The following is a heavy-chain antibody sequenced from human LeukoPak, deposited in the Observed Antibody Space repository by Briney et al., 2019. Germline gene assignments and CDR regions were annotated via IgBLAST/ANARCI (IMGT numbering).Heavy chain of an antibody. V-gene: IGHV3-30*02. CDR2: IRYNGNNQ. D-gene: IGHD2-2*01. CDR3: AKHPYCSSTSCYRRDYYYYYYMDV. CDR1: GFTFNNYG. Sequence: GGSLRLSCAASGFTFNNYGMHWVRQAPGKGLEWVAFIRYNGNNQYYADSVKGRFTISRDNSKNTLYLQMNSLRAEDTAVYYCAKHPYCSSTSCYRRDYYYYYYMDVWGKGTTVTVSS. J-gene: IGHJ6*03.